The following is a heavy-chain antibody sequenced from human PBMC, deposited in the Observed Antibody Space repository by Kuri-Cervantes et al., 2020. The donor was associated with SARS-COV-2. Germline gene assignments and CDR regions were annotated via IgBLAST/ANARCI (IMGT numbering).Heavy chain of an antibody. CDR3: AKWGGYCSGGSCSLPFQH. CDR2: ISGSGGST. J-gene: IGHJ1*01. V-gene: IGHV3-23*01. CDR1: GFTFSSYA. Sequence: LSLTCAASGFTFSSYAMSWVRQAPGKGLEWVSAISGSGGSTYYADSVKGRFTISRDNSKNTLYLQMNSLRAEDTAVYYCAKWGGYCSGGSCSLPFQHWGQGILVTVSS. D-gene: IGHD2-15*01.